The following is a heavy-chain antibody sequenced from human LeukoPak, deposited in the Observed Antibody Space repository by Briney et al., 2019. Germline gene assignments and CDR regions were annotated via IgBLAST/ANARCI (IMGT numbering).Heavy chain of an antibody. V-gene: IGHV3-23*01. Sequence: GASVKVSCKASGGTFSSYAMSWVRQAPGKGLEWVSAISGSGGSTYYADSVKGRFTISRDNSKNTLYLQMNSLRAEDTAVYYCAKLGYNWNYVDYWGQGTLVTVSS. CDR3: AKLGYNWNYVDY. CDR1: GGTFSSYA. D-gene: IGHD1-20*01. J-gene: IGHJ4*02. CDR2: ISGSGGST.